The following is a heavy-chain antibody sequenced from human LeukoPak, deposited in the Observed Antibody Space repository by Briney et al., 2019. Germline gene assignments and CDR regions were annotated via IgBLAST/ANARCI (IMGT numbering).Heavy chain of an antibody. CDR3: ARARRIAENWFDP. J-gene: IGHJ5*02. D-gene: IGHD6-13*01. CDR2: INSDGSST. V-gene: IGHV3-74*01. Sequence: GSLRLSCAASGFTFSSYWMHWVRQAPGKGLVWVSRINSDGSSTSYADSVKGRFTISRDNAKNTLYLQMNSLRAEDTAVYYCARARRIAENWFDPWGQGTLVTVSS. CDR1: GFTFSSYW.